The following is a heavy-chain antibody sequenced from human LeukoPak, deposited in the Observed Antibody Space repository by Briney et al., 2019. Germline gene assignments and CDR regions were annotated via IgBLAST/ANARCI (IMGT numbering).Heavy chain of an antibody. J-gene: IGHJ5*02. CDR3: ASKATSLGYDFS. CDR1: GFTFSSYS. CDR2: ISSSSSTI. V-gene: IGHV3-48*01. D-gene: IGHD3-3*01. Sequence: GGSLRLXCAASGFTFSSYSMNWVRQAPGKGLEWVSYISSSSSTIYYADSVKGRFTISRDNAKNSLYLQMNSLRAEDTAVYYCASKATSLGYDFSWGQGTLVTVSS.